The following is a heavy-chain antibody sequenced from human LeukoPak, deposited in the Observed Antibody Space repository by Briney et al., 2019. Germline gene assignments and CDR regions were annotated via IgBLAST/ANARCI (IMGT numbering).Heavy chain of an antibody. D-gene: IGHD2-21*01. CDR3: AKSAVIIGYFDY. CDR1: GFTFTNYA. CDR2: ISYDGSNE. Sequence: PGGSLRLSCAASGFTFTNYAMHWVRQAPGKGLGWVAVISYDGSNEYYADSVEGRFSISRDNSKNTVILQMDSLTPEDTAVYFCAKSAVIIGYFDYWGQGTLVTVSS. V-gene: IGHV3-30*18. J-gene: IGHJ4*02.